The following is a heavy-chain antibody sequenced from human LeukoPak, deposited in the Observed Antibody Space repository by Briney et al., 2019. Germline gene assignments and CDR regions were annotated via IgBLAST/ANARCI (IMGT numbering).Heavy chain of an antibody. Sequence: SETLSLTCTVSGGSISSYYWSWIRQPPGKGLEWIGYIYYSGSTNYNPSLKSRVTISVDTSKNQFSLKLSSVTAAATAVYYCARSSGGWYHQRGPFDYWGQGTLVTVSS. J-gene: IGHJ4*02. CDR3: ARSSGGWYHQRGPFDY. CDR2: IYYSGST. CDR1: GGSISSYY. V-gene: IGHV4-59*08. D-gene: IGHD6-19*01.